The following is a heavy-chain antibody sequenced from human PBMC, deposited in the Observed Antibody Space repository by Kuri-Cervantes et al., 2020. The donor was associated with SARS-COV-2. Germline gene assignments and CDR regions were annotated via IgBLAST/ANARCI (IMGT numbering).Heavy chain of an antibody. V-gene: IGHV5-51*01. CDR3: ARLSITIFGALTAPFDS. CDR2: IYPGDSDT. D-gene: IGHD3-3*01. Sequence: GESLKISCKGSGYSFTSYWIGWVRQVPGKGLEWMGIIYPGDSDTTYSPSFQGQVTISADKSISTAYLQWSSLKASDTAIYYCARLSITIFGALTAPFDSWGQGTLVTVSS. J-gene: IGHJ5*01. CDR1: GYSFTSYW.